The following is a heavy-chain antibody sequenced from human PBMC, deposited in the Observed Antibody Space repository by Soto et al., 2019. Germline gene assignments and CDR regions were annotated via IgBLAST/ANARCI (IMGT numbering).Heavy chain of an antibody. CDR2: IYYSGST. CDR1: GGSVSSSQHY. J-gene: IGHJ3*02. D-gene: IGHD4-17*01. Sequence: SSETLSLTCTVSGGSVSSSQHYWGWIRQPPGKGLEWIGSIYYSGSTYHNPSLKSRVTISVDTSKNQFSLKVTSVTAADAAVYYCAPHMAKTVTRWRGFEISGQGPTVPVSS. CDR3: APHMAKTVTRWRGFEI. V-gene: IGHV4-39*01.